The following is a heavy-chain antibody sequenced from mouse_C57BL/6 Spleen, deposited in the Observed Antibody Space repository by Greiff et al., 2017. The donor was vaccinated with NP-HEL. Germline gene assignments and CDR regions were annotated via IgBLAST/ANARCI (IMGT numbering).Heavy chain of an antibody. CDR1: GYSFTDYN. Sequence: VQLQQSGPELVKPGASVKISCKASGYSFTDYNMNWVKQSNGKSLEWIGVINPNYGTTSFNQKFKGKATLTVDQSSSTAYMQLNSLTSEDSAVYYCAPLTTVVPWYFDVWGTGTTVTVSS. V-gene: IGHV1-39*01. CDR2: INPNYGTT. D-gene: IGHD1-1*01. J-gene: IGHJ1*03. CDR3: APLTTVVPWYFDV.